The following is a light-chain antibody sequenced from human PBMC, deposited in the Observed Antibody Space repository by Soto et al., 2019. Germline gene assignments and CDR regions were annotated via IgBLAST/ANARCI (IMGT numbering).Light chain of an antibody. CDR2: GAS. J-gene: IGKJ1*01. CDR3: HQYGDSPQT. Sequence: EIVLTQSPGTLSLSPGEGATLSCRASQIVGSSYLAWYQQIPGQAPRLLITGASNRATGVADRFSGSGSGTDFTLTISRLEPEDFAVYYCHQYGDSPQTFGQGTKVEI. V-gene: IGKV3-20*01. CDR1: QIVGSSY.